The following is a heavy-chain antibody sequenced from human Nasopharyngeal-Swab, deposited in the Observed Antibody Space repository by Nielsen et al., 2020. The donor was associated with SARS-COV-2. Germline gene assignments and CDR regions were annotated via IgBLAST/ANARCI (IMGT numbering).Heavy chain of an antibody. CDR3: VKDRGSYVFDY. J-gene: IGHJ4*02. D-gene: IGHD1-26*01. Sequence: GGSLRLSCSASGFTFSSYAMHWVRQAPGKGLEYVSAISSNGGSTYYADSVKGRFTISRGNSKNTLYLQMSSLRAEDTAVYYCVKDRGSYVFDYWGQGTLVTVSS. V-gene: IGHV3-64D*09. CDR2: ISSNGGST. CDR1: GFTFSSYA.